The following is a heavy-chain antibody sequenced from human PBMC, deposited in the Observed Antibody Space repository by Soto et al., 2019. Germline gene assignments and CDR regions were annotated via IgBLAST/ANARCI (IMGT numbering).Heavy chain of an antibody. D-gene: IGHD6-13*01. CDR1: GGSFSGYY. J-gene: IGHJ5*02. V-gene: IGHV4-34*01. CDR3: ARSLLDSSSWYRWFDP. Sequence: PSETLSLTCAVYGGSFSGYYWSWIRQPPGKGLEWIGEINHSGSTNYNPSLKSRVTISVDTSKNQFSLKLSSVTAADTAVYYCARSLLDSSSWYRWFDPWGQGTLVTVSS. CDR2: INHSGST.